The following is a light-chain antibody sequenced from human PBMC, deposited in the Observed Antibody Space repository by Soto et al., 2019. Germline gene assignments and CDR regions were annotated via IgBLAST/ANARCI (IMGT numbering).Light chain of an antibody. Sequence: EIVLTQSPGTLSLSPGERATLSCRANQSISSTYLAWYRQKPGQVPRLLIYAASSRATGIPDRFSGSGSGTDFTLTISRLEPEDFAVYYCQQYYASSWTFGQGTKVDIK. CDR2: AAS. CDR3: QQYYASSWT. J-gene: IGKJ1*01. CDR1: QSISSTY. V-gene: IGKV3-20*01.